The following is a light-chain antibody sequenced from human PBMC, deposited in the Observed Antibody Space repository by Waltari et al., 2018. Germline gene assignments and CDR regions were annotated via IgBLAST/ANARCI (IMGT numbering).Light chain of an antibody. CDR2: GAS. J-gene: IGKJ4*01. CDR3: QQYDASSVT. Sequence: LLTQSPGTLSLSPGERATLSCRASQTITGSWLTWFRQKPGQPPRLLIYGASTRVTGIPDRFSGSGSGTDFTLTISRLEPEDFAVYYCQQYDASSVTFGGGTKVEIK. V-gene: IGKV3-20*01. CDR1: QTITGSW.